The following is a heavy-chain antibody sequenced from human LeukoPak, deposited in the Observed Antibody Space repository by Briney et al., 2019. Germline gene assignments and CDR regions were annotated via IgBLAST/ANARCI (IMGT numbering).Heavy chain of an antibody. D-gene: IGHD3-22*01. J-gene: IGHJ1*01. CDR2: IKTDGSEK. CDR3: ATYSSLNRREFQY. V-gene: IGHV3-7*01. CDR1: GFTFSNYW. Sequence: TGGSLRLPCEGSGFTFSNYWMGWVRQAPGKGLQWVANIKTDGSEKYYVDSVKGRFTISRDNAKNSLYLQMNSLRAEDTAVYYCATYSSLNRREFQYWGQGTLLTVSS.